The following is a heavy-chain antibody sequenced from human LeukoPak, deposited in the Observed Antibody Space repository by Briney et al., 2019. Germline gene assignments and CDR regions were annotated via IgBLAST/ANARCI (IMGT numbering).Heavy chain of an antibody. D-gene: IGHD5-24*01. CDR2: ISGSGGST. Sequence: GGSLRLSCAASGFTFSSYAMSWVRQAPGKGLEWVSAISGSGGSTYYADSVKGRFTISRDNAKNSLYLQMNSLRAEDTAVYYCARDRDGYNCVFDYWGQGTLVTVSS. J-gene: IGHJ4*02. V-gene: IGHV3-23*01. CDR3: ARDRDGYNCVFDY. CDR1: GFTFSSYA.